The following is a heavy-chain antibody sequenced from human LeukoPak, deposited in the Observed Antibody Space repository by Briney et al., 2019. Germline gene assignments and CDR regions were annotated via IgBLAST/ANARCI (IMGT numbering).Heavy chain of an antibody. Sequence: SQTLSLTCTVSGGSISSGDYYWSWIRQPPGKGLEWIGYIYYSGNTYYNPSLKSRVTISVDTSKNQFSLKLSSVTAADTAVYYCATRTGTTRGGFDYWGQGTLVTVSS. CDR3: ATRTGTTRGGFDY. D-gene: IGHD1-1*01. CDR1: GGSISSGDYY. J-gene: IGHJ4*02. V-gene: IGHV4-30-4*08. CDR2: IYYSGNT.